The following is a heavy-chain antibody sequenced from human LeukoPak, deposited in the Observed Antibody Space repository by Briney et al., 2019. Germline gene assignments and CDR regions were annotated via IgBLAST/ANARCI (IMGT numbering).Heavy chain of an antibody. D-gene: IGHD6-13*01. CDR2: INSDATSA. J-gene: IGHJ4*02. Sequence: GGSLRLSCAASGFMLSSTWMHWVRQAPGKGLVWVSRINSDATSASYADSVRGRFTISRDDAKNTMYLQMNSLRAEDTAMYYCVRGSPGYSSSWHAYWGQGTLVTVSS. CDR1: GFMLSSTW. V-gene: IGHV3-74*01. CDR3: VRGSPGYSSSWHAY.